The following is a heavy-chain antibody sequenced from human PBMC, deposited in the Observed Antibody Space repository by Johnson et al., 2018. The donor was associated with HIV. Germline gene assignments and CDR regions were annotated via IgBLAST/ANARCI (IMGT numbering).Heavy chain of an antibody. V-gene: IGHV3-13*01. J-gene: IGHJ3*02. CDR2: IGTAGDT. CDR3: VRGGATSYDAFDI. CDR1: GFTFSFYA. D-gene: IGHD1-26*01. Sequence: VQLVESGGGVAQPGRSLRLSCAASGFTFSFYAMHWVRQATGKGLEWVSGIGTAGDTYYPGSVKGRFTISRENAKNSLYLQMNSLRVGETALYYFVRGGATSYDAFDIWGQGTMVTVSS.